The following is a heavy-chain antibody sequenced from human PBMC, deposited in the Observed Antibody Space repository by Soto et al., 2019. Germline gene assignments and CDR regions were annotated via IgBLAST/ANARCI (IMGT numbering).Heavy chain of an antibody. J-gene: IGHJ6*02. Sequence: PGGSLRLSCAASGFTVSTNYRTWVRQTPWKGLEWVSIIYSNGNTYYADPVKGRFTISRDNSENTLYLQMNSLRVDDTAVYYCVVEDLGMEVWGQATTVTVSS. CDR2: IYSNGNT. CDR3: VVEDLGMEV. V-gene: IGHV3-53*01. CDR1: GFTVSTNY. D-gene: IGHD2-15*01.